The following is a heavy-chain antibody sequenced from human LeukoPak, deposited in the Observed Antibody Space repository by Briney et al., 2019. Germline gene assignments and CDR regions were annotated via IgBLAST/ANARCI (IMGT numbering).Heavy chain of an antibody. CDR2: ISSNGGST. J-gene: IGHJ4*02. V-gene: IGHV3-64D*06. CDR3: ARDDDTTGRYSRFDY. Sequence: GGSLRLSCSASGFTFSSYAMHWVRQAPGKGLEYVSAISSNGGSTYYADSVKGRFTISRDNSKNTLYLQMSSLRVEDTAVYFCARDDDTTGRYSRFDYWGQGTLVTVSS. CDR1: GFTFSSYA. D-gene: IGHD3-22*01.